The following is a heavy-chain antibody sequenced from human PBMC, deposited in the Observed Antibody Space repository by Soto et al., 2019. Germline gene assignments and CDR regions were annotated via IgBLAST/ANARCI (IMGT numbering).Heavy chain of an antibody. CDR3: AIGNSYFDY. CDR1: GYTFRNFG. Sequence: QIQLWQSGAEVKKPGASVKVTCKASGYTFRNFGIRWVRQAPGQGLEWMGWISAYNANANYAQKFQGRLTMTADTSTSTAYMELRSLRSDDTAVYYCAIGNSYFDYWGQGTLVTVSS. CDR2: ISAYNANA. V-gene: IGHV1-18*01. J-gene: IGHJ4*02.